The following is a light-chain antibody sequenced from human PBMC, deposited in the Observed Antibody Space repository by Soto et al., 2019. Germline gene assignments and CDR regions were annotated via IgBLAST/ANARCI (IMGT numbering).Light chain of an antibody. CDR2: DAS. V-gene: IGKV3-20*01. CDR1: HSVTRY. Sequence: EIVLTQSPGTLSLSPWERATLSCRASHSVTRYVAWYQQKPGQAPRLLISDASGRATGIPDRFSGSGSETDFSLTINRLEPEDFAVYFCQQYGFSPISFGQGTRLEIK. J-gene: IGKJ5*01. CDR3: QQYGFSPIS.